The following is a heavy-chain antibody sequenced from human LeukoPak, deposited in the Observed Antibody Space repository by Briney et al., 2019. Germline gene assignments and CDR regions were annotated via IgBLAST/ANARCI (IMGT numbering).Heavy chain of an antibody. V-gene: IGHV3-7*01. Sequence: GGSLRLSCAASAFPLRKSLMSRVRQAPGKGLEWVAYIRQDGSEKYYVDPVKGRFTISRDNAKNSLYLQMKSLRAEDTAVYYCARGHWILYLWGQGTLVTVSS. CDR1: AFPLRKSL. J-gene: IGHJ4*02. D-gene: IGHD1-1*01. CDR3: ARGHWILYL. CDR2: IRQDGSEK.